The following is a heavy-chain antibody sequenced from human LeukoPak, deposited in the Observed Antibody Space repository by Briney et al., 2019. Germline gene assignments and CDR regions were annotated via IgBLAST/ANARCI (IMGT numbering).Heavy chain of an antibody. J-gene: IGHJ4*02. V-gene: IGHV3-33*06. CDR1: GFTFSSYG. CDR3: AKDYGGNSMIDY. D-gene: IGHD4-23*01. Sequence: PGGSLRLSCAASGFTFSSYGMHWVRQAPGKGLEWVAVIWYDGSSKYYADSVKGRFTISRDNSKNTLYLQMNSLRAEDTAVYYCAKDYGGNSMIDYWGQGTLVTVSS. CDR2: IWYDGSSK.